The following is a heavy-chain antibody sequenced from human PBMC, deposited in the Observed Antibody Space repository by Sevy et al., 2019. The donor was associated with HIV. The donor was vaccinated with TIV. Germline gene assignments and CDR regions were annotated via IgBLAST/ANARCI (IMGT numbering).Heavy chain of an antibody. CDR3: AQGYYFTY. CDR2: MRPNSGEV. D-gene: IGHD3-22*01. J-gene: IGHJ4*02. V-gene: IGHV1-8*01. Sequence: ASVKVSCKASRSTFVSNDINWLRQAPGQGLEWVVWMRPNSGEVGYAQKFQGRVTMTRNTSITTAYMELGRLRFDDTAVYYCAQGYYFTYWGQGTVVTVSS. CDR1: RSTFVSND.